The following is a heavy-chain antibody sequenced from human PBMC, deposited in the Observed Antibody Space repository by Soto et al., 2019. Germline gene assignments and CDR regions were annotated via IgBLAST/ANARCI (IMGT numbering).Heavy chain of an antibody. CDR2: IYHSGST. Sequence: SETLSLTCTVSGGSISSGGYSWSWIRQPLGKGLEWIGYIYHSGSTYYNPSLKSRVTISVDRSKNQFSLKLSSVTAADTAVYYCAGASTFGGVIASFDYWGQGTLVTSPQ. CDR1: GGSISSGGYS. J-gene: IGHJ4*02. CDR3: AGASTFGGVIASFDY. D-gene: IGHD3-16*02. V-gene: IGHV4-30-2*02.